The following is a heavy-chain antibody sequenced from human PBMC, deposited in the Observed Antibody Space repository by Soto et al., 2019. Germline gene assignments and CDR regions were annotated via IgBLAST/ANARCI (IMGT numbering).Heavy chain of an antibody. Sequence: EVQLVESGGGSVQPGGSLRLSCAASGFSFSSYFMAWVRQAPGDGLVSVSHVPGDGSRASYADSVRGRFTISRDNAKNRLYLQMDSLRDEDTAIYYCARENWYSLDVWGQGTTVTVSS. J-gene: IGHJ6*02. CDR1: GFSFSSYF. CDR2: VPGDGSRA. D-gene: IGHD1-26*01. CDR3: ARENWYSLDV. V-gene: IGHV3-74*01.